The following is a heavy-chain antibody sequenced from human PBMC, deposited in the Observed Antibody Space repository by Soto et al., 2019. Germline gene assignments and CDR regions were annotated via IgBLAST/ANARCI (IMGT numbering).Heavy chain of an antibody. Sequence: EVHLVESGGALVQPGRSLRLSCVGSGFKFDESAMNWVRQVPGKGLEWVAGITWNSGHILYAESVKGRFSISRDNAKNSVHLEMNSLRPEDTGLYYCVKGRSIMIVVVMDFWGQGTPVTVSS. D-gene: IGHD3-22*01. CDR1: GFKFDESA. J-gene: IGHJ4*02. CDR3: VKGRSIMIVVVMDF. V-gene: IGHV3-9*01. CDR2: ITWNSGHI.